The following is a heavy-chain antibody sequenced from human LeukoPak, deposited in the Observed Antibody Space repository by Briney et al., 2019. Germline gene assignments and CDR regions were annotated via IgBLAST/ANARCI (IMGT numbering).Heavy chain of an antibody. Sequence: PGGSLRLSCAASGFTFSSYSMNWVRQAPGKGLEWVSSISSSSSYIYYADSVKGRFTISRDNAKNSLYLQMNSLRAEDTAVYYCARDDPRSDMGYYDYVWGSYRSIYFDYWGQGTLVTVSS. J-gene: IGHJ4*02. CDR3: ARDDPRSDMGYYDYVWGSYRSIYFDY. V-gene: IGHV3-21*01. CDR2: ISSSSSYI. D-gene: IGHD3-16*02. CDR1: GFTFSSYS.